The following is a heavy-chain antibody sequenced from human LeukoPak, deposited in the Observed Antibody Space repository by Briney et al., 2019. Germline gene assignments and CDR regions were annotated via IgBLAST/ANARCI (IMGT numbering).Heavy chain of an antibody. CDR2: ISYDGSNK. J-gene: IGHJ6*02. CDR1: GFPFSSYW. CDR3: AREGVAAGSIYYYYGMDV. Sequence: GGSLRLSCAASGFPFSSYWMHWVRQAPGKGLEWVAVISYDGSNKYYADSVKGRFTISRDNSKNTLYLQMNSLRAEDTAVYYCAREGVAAGSIYYYYGMDVWGQGTTVTVSS. D-gene: IGHD6-13*01. V-gene: IGHV3-30-3*01.